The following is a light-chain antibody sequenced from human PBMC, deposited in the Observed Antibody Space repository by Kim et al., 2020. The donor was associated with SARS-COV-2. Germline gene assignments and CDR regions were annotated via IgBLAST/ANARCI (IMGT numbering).Light chain of an antibody. CDR3: QAWDSSTHNYV. V-gene: IGLV3-1*01. J-gene: IGLJ1*01. CDR1: KLGEKY. CDR2: QDN. Sequence: PQPTARITDVEYKLGEKYVTEYHQKPGPSPVVVIYQDNQWPSGIPVRVSGSNTGNTATLTISGTQAMDEAYYYWQAWDSSTHNYVFGAGTKVTVL.